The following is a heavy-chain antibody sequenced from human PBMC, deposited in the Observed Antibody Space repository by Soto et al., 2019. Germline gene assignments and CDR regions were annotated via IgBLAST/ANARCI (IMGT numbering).Heavy chain of an antibody. J-gene: IGHJ6*02. V-gene: IGHV1-69*08. D-gene: IGHD3-16*01. CDR3: ARGLGGRMDD. CDR2: IIPILGET. CDR1: GTIFSSYT. Sequence: QVQLVQSGAEVKKPGSSVRVSCKASGTIFSSYTISWVRQAPGQGLEWMGRIIPILGETNSAQKFQGRVTLTAEKSTNSAYIELNSLRSEDTVLYYCARGLGGRMDDWGQGTTVTVSS.